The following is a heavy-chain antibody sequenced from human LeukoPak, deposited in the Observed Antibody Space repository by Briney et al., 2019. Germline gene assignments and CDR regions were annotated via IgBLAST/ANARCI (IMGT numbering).Heavy chain of an antibody. CDR2: INPSGGST. Sequence: ASVKVSCKASGYTFTSYYMHWVRQAPGQGLEWMGIINPSGGSTSYAQKFQGRVTMTRDTSTSTVYMELSSLRSEDTAVYYCARGGNWNDEPYYYGMDVWGQGTLVTVSS. V-gene: IGHV1-46*01. CDR3: ARGGNWNDEPYYYGMDV. D-gene: IGHD1-1*01. CDR1: GYTFTSYY. J-gene: IGHJ6*02.